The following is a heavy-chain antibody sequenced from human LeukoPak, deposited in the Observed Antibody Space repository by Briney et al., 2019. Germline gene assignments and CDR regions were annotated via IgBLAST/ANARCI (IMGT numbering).Heavy chain of an antibody. D-gene: IGHD5-24*01. J-gene: IGHJ4*02. CDR3: ARRDDYSAYDC. Sequence: GGSLRLSCLASGFTFSTYIMHWVRQAPGKGLETVSAITGNGGSTFYADSVKGRFTISRDNSKNTLYLQMSSLRAEDTAMYYCARRDDYSAYDCWGQGTLVTVSS. V-gene: IGHV3-64D*06. CDR2: ITGNGGST. CDR1: GFTFSTYI.